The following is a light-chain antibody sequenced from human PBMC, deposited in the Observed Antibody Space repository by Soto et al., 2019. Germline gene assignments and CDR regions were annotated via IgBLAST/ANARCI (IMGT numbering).Light chain of an antibody. CDR3: QHGYILPLT. V-gene: IGKV1-39*01. J-gene: IGKJ4*01. CDR1: QSISTY. CDR2: AAS. Sequence: DIQMTQTPSSLSASVGDRVTITCRASQSISTYLHWYQQKPGKAPNLLIYAASTLQSGVPSRFSGSGSGTDFTLTISSLQPEDFATYFCQHGYILPLTFGGGSKVDIK.